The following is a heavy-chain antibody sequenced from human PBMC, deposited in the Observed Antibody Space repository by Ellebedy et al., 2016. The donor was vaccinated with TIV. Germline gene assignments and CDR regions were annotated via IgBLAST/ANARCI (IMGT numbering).Heavy chain of an antibody. Sequence: GESLKISCKGSGYSFSTYWIGWVRQMPGKGLEWMGIIYPGDSDTTYSPSFQGQVTMSAYKSITTAYLQWSGRKASDTAMYYGAGRGGVHVAGAFDIWGQGTMVTVSS. CDR3: AGRGGVHVAGAFDI. D-gene: IGHD3-16*01. CDR1: GYSFSTYW. J-gene: IGHJ3*02. V-gene: IGHV5-51*01. CDR2: IYPGDSDT.